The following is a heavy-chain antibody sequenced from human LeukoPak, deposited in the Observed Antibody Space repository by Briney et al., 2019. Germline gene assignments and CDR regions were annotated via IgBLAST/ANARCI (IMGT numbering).Heavy chain of an antibody. D-gene: IGHD6-19*01. V-gene: IGHV3-48*02. CDR2: ISSGSGTR. CDR1: GFTFSSYS. J-gene: IGHJ4*02. Sequence: GGSLRLSCAASGFTFSSYSMNWVRQAPGKGLEWVSYISSGSGTRYYADSVKGRFTISRDNTKNSLYLQMNSLRDEDTAVYHCARDMAVAGLFDYWGQGALVTVSS. CDR3: ARDMAVAGLFDY.